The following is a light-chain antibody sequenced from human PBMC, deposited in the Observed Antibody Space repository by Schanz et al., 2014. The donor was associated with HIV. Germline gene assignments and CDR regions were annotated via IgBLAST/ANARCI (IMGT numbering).Light chain of an antibody. CDR1: SSNIGARYD. CDR3: SAWDDTLNAWV. Sequence: QAVVTQPPSVSGAPGQRVTISCAGSSSNIGARYDVHWYQQLPTSAPKLLIYENTNRPSGVPDRFSGSTSGTSAYLAITGLQSEDEADYYCSAWDDTLNAWVFGGGTKPTVL. CDR2: ENT. J-gene: IGLJ3*02. V-gene: IGLV1-40*01.